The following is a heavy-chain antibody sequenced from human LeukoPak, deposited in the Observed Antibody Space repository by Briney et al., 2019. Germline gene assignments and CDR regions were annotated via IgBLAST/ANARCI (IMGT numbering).Heavy chain of an antibody. CDR3: ARHKLGVVRGVAGYYYGMDV. J-gene: IGHJ6*02. D-gene: IGHD3-10*01. CDR1: GDSLSGSNYY. V-gene: IGHV4-39*01. Sequence: SETLSLTCTVSGDSLSGSNYYWGWIRQPPGKGLEWIGSIYYSGSTYYTPSLKSRVTISVDTSKSQFSLKLSSVTAADAAVYYCARHKLGVVRGVAGYYYGMDVWGQGTTVTVFS. CDR2: IYYSGST.